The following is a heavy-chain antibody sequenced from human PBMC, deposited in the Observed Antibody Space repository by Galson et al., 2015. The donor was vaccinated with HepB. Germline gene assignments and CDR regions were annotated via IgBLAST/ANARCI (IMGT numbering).Heavy chain of an antibody. CDR2: ISGSGGST. CDR1: GFTFSSYA. V-gene: IGHV3-23*01. J-gene: IGHJ4*02. CDR3: ANKLERRPIDY. D-gene: IGHD1-1*01. Sequence: SLRLSCAASGFTFSSYAMSWVRQAPGKGLEWVSAISGSGGSTYYADSVKGRFTISRDNSKNTLYLQMNSLRAEDTAVYYYANKLERRPIDYWGQGTLVTVSS.